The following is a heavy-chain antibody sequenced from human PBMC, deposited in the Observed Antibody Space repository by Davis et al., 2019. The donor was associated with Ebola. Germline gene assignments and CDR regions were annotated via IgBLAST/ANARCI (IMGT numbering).Heavy chain of an antibody. V-gene: IGHV4-34*01. CDR1: GGSFSGYY. D-gene: IGHD2-15*01. Sequence: MPSETLSLTCAVYGGSFSGYYWSWIRQPPGKGLEWIGEINHSGSTNYNPSLKSRVTISVDTSKNQFSLKLSSVTAADTAVYYCARGRARGYCSGGSCYHSPYYYGMDVWGQGTTVTVSS. CDR2: INHSGST. J-gene: IGHJ6*02. CDR3: ARGRARGYCSGGSCYHSPYYYGMDV.